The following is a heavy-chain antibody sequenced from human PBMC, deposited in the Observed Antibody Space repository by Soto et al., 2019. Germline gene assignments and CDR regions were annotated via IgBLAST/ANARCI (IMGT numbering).Heavy chain of an antibody. J-gene: IGHJ5*02. CDR2: IGTAGDT. CDR3: AGDSYPWLRGFDP. V-gene: IGHV3-13*01. D-gene: IGHD6-19*01. Sequence: EVQLVESGGGLVQPGGSLRLSCAASGFTFSSYDMHWVRQATGTGLEWVSTIGTAGDTYYPGSVKGRFTISRENAKNSLFLQMNSLRAEDTAVYYCAGDSYPWLRGFDPWGQGTLVTVSS. CDR1: GFTFSSYD.